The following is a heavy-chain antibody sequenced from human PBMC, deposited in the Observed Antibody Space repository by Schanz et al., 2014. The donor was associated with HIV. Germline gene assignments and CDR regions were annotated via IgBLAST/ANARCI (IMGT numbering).Heavy chain of an antibody. D-gene: IGHD2-2*01. CDR3: ARDVAGCSGTSCYSDAFDI. CDR2: IWYDGSNK. Sequence: QEQLVESGGGVVQPGRSLRLSCAASGFTFSNYGMHWVRQAPGKGLEWVALIWYDGSNKYYAESVKGRFTISRDNSNNTLSLDLKNVRAGDTAVYFCARDVAGCSGTSCYSDAFDIWGQGTLVTVSS. V-gene: IGHV3-33*01. J-gene: IGHJ3*02. CDR1: GFTFSNYG.